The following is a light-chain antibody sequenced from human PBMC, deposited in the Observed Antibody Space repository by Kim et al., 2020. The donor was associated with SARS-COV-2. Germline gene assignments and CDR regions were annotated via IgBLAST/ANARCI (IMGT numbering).Light chain of an antibody. CDR2: DAS. Sequence: WSPGERATLSCRASQSVNTNLAWYQQKPGQAPRLLIYDASHRATGIPARFSGSGSGTDFTLTISSLEPEDFAVYYCQQRSNWRLTFGGGTKVDIK. J-gene: IGKJ4*01. CDR1: QSVNTN. CDR3: QQRSNWRLT. V-gene: IGKV3-11*01.